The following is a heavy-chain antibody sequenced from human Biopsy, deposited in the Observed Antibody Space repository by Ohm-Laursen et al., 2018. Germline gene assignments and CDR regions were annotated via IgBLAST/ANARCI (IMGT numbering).Heavy chain of an antibody. CDR2: ISYTWYN. V-gene: IGHV4-59*11. CDR3: ARGSNDFGGLYFPR. CDR1: GGSFTGHY. J-gene: IGHJ4*02. D-gene: IGHD4-23*01. Sequence: SETLSLTCTVSGGSFTGHYWSWIRQPPGKGLEWIGNISYTWYNSYNSSLKSRVTISVDTSRNHFPLRLSSLTAADTAVYYCARGSNDFGGLYFPRWGQGTLLTVSS.